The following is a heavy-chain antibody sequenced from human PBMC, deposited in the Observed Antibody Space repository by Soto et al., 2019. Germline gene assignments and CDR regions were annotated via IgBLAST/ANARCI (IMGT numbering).Heavy chain of an antibody. CDR1: GYTFTSYG. Sequence: ASVKVSCKASGYTFTSYGISWVRQAPGQGLEWMGWISAYNGNTNYAQKLQGRVTMTTDTSTSTAYMELRSLRSDDTAGYYCAGDQYRIRGYCSSTSCYELDVWGKGTTVTVSS. CDR2: ISAYNGNT. J-gene: IGHJ6*04. CDR3: AGDQYRIRGYCSSTSCYELDV. V-gene: IGHV1-18*01. D-gene: IGHD2-2*01.